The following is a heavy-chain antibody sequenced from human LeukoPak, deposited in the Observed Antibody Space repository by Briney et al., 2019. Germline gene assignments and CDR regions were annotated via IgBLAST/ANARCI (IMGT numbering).Heavy chain of an antibody. CDR2: IYYSGST. CDR3: ARLVYNLYFDY. D-gene: IGHD5-24*01. Sequence: PSETLSLTCTVSGGSISSSSYYWGWIRQPPGXXXXWIGSIYYSGSTYYNPSLKSRVTISVDTSKNQFSLKLSSVTAADAAVYYCARLVYNLYFDYWGQGTLVTVSS. CDR1: GGSISSSSYY. J-gene: IGHJ4*02. V-gene: IGHV4-39*01.